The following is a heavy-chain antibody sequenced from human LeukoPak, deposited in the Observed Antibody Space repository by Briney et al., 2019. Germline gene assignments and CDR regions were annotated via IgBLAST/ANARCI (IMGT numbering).Heavy chain of an antibody. Sequence: SETLSLTCTVSGVSISSSNSYWGWIRQPPGKGLEWIGSIYYSGNTYYNASLKSQVSISIDTSKNQFSLKLSSVTAADTAVYYCARIGSYYYDSSGPIDYWGQGTLVTVSS. CDR1: GVSISSSNSY. CDR2: IYYSGNT. D-gene: IGHD3-22*01. CDR3: ARIGSYYYDSSGPIDY. J-gene: IGHJ4*02. V-gene: IGHV4-39*07.